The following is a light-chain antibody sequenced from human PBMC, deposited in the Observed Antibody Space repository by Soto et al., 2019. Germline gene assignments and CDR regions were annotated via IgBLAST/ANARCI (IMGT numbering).Light chain of an antibody. Sequence: AIRMTQSQSSLSASTGDRVTITCRASQGISSYLAWYQQKPGKAPKLLIYAASTLQSGVPSRFSGSRSGPDFTLTISSLQPEDFATYYCQQSYSSLPTFGQGTKVDIK. CDR3: QQSYSSLPT. CDR2: AAS. V-gene: IGKV1-8*01. CDR1: QGISSY. J-gene: IGKJ1*01.